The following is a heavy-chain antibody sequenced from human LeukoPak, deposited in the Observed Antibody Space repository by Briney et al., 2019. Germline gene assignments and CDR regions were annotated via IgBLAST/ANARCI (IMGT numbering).Heavy chain of an antibody. J-gene: IGHJ4*02. CDR1: GFTFSSYW. D-gene: IGHD2-8*01. Sequence: PGGSLRLSCAASGFTFSSYWMHWVRQAPGKGLVWVSRINTAGSSTSYADSVKGRFTISRDNAKNTVYLQMNRLRAEDTAVYYCATSRTFDYWGQGTLVTVSS. CDR2: INTAGSST. V-gene: IGHV3-74*01. CDR3: ATSRTFDY.